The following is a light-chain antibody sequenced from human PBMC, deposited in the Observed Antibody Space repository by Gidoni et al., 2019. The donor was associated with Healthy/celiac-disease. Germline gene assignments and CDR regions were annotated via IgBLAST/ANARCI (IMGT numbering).Light chain of an antibody. CDR1: SGSVSTSYY. J-gene: IGLJ3*02. CDR2: STN. Sequence: QTVVTQEPSFSVSPGGTVTLTCVLSSGSVSTSYYTSWYQQTPGQAPRTLISSTNTRSSGVPDRFSGSILGNKAALTITGAQADDEADYYCVLYMGSGIWVFGGGTKLTVL. V-gene: IGLV8-61*01. CDR3: VLYMGSGIWV.